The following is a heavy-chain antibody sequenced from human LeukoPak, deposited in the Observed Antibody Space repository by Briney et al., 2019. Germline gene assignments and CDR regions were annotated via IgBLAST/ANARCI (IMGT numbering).Heavy chain of an antibody. Sequence: SETLSLTCIVSGGSIISSGHYWAWIRQPPGKGLEWIGSSDYSGRTTYNPSLKSRVTMSVDTSKSQFSLKLTSVTAADTAIYYCARGIYPSGGRHWFDPWGQGTLITVSS. J-gene: IGHJ5*02. V-gene: IGHV4-39*07. CDR1: GGSIISSGHY. CDR2: SDYSGRT. D-gene: IGHD2-15*01. CDR3: ARGIYPSGGRHWFDP.